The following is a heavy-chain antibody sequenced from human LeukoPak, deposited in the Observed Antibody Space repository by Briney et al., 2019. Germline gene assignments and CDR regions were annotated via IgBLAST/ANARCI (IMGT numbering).Heavy chain of an antibody. Sequence: GGSLRLSCAASGFTFSSYSMNWVRQAPGKGLEWVLSISSSSSYIYYADSVKGRFTISRDNAKNSLYLQMNSLRAEDTAVYYCARNIQGVWHFDYWGQGTLVTVPS. D-gene: IGHD2/OR15-2a*01. V-gene: IGHV3-21*01. CDR2: ISSSSSYI. CDR1: GFTFSSYS. CDR3: ARNIQGVWHFDY. J-gene: IGHJ4*02.